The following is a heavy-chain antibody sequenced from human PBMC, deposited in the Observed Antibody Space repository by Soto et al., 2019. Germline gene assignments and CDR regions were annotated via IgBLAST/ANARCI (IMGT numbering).Heavy chain of an antibody. V-gene: IGHV3-33*01. CDR1: GFIFSGYG. CDR2: IWYDGTNR. Sequence: QVQLEESGGGVVQPGRSLRLSCAASGFIFSGYGMHWVRQAPGKGLEWVAMIWYDGTNRYYADSVKGRFTISRDNSKNTLYLQMSSLRAEDTGVYYCARDRGTGDYIFFDPWGQGTLVTVSS. J-gene: IGHJ5*02. CDR3: ARDRGTGDYIFFDP. D-gene: IGHD7-27*01.